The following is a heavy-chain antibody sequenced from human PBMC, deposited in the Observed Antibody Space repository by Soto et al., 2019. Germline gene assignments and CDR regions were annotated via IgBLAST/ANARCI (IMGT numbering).Heavy chain of an antibody. J-gene: IGHJ6*02. V-gene: IGHV3-48*02. CDR1: GFSFNTYS. Sequence: GGSLRLSCAASGFSFNTYSMNWVRQAPGGGLEWVSYISSSTSTTNYADSVKGRFTISRDNVKNSLYLQMNSLRDEDTAVYYCARDLKGFGDYGLDVWGQGTTVTVSS. CDR3: ARDLKGFGDYGLDV. CDR2: ISSSTSTT. D-gene: IGHD3-10*01.